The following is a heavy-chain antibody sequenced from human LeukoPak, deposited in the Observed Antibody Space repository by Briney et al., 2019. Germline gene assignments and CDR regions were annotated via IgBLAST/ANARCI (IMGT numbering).Heavy chain of an antibody. CDR2: IWYDGSNK. J-gene: IGHJ4*02. CDR3: ARDLYDSSGYKYFDY. CDR1: GFTFSSYG. D-gene: IGHD3-22*01. V-gene: IGHV3-33*01. Sequence: QPGRSLRLSGAASGFTFSSYGMHWGRQAPGKGLEWVAVIWYDGSNKYYADSVKGRFTISRDNSKNTLYLQMNSLRAEDTAVYYCARDLYDSSGYKYFDYWGQGTLVTVSS.